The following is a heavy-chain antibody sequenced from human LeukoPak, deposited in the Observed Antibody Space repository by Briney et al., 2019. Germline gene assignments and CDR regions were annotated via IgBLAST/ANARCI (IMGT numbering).Heavy chain of an antibody. Sequence: SETLSLTCTVSGGSISSSSYYWGWIRQPPGKGLEWIGSIYYSGSTYYNPSLKSRVTISVDTSKNQFSLKLSSVTAVDTAVYYCATTEILGVDYWGQGTLVTVSS. CDR3: ATTEILGVDY. J-gene: IGHJ4*02. CDR1: GGSISSSSYY. D-gene: IGHD3-16*01. CDR2: IYYSGST. V-gene: IGHV4-39*01.